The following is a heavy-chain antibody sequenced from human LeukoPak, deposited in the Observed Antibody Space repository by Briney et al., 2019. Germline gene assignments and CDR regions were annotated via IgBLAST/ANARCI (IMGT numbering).Heavy chain of an antibody. CDR3: ARDYETTVTTSGYYYYMDV. J-gene: IGHJ6*03. D-gene: IGHD4-17*01. Sequence: GGSLRLSCAASGFTFSSYSMDWVRQAPGKGLEWVSSISSSSSYIYYADSVKGRFTISRDNAKNSLYLQMNSLRAEDTAVYYCARDYETTVTTSGYYYYMDVWGKGTTVTVSS. V-gene: IGHV3-21*01. CDR1: GFTFSSYS. CDR2: ISSSSSYI.